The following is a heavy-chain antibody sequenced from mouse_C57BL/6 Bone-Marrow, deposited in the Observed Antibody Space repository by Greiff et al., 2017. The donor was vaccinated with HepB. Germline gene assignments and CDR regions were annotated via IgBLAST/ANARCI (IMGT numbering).Heavy chain of an antibody. CDR3: ARHLSTLVTTEAY. V-gene: IGHV5-6*01. CDR2: ISSGGSYT. Sequence: EVQLVESGGDLVKPGGSLKHSCAASGITFRSYGLSGVRQTPDKRLEWVATISSGGSYTYYPDSVKGRFTISRDNAKNTLYLQMSSLKSEDTAMYYCARHLSTLVTTEAYWGQGTLATVSA. J-gene: IGHJ3*01. D-gene: IGHD2-2*01. CDR1: GITFRSYG.